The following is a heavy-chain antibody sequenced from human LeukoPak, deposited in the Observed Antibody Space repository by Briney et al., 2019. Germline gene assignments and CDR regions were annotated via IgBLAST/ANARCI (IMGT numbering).Heavy chain of an antibody. CDR1: GFTFSSSA. Sequence: GGSLRLSCAASGFTFSSSAMNWVRQAPGKGLEWVSTVSGSGGTTHYAESVKGRFTISRDNSKSTLYLQMNSLRAEDTAVYYCARNSVAGTGNYWGQGTLVTVSS. V-gene: IGHV3-23*01. CDR3: ARNSVAGTGNY. CDR2: VSGSGGTT. J-gene: IGHJ4*02. D-gene: IGHD6-19*01.